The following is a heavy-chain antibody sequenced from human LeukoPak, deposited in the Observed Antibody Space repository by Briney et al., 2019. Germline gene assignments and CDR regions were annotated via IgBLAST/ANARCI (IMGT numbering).Heavy chain of an antibody. CDR1: GYTFTGFY. D-gene: IGHD4-23*01. CDR2: INPNSGGT. Sequence: ASVKVSCKASGYTFTGFYMHWVRQAPGQGLEWMGWINPNSGGTNYAQKFQGWVTMTRDTSISTAYMELSRLRSDDTAVYYCARASTVVTPSDAFDIWGQGTMVTVSS. CDR3: ARASTVVTPSDAFDI. J-gene: IGHJ3*02. V-gene: IGHV1-2*04.